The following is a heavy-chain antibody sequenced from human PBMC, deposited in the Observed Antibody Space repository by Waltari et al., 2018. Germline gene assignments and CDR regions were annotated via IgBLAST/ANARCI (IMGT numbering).Heavy chain of an antibody. J-gene: IGHJ3*02. CDR1: GGSISSSSYY. V-gene: IGHV4-39*07. D-gene: IGHD3-10*01. Sequence: QLQLQESGPGLVKPSETLSLTCTVSGGSISSSSYYWGWIRQPPGKGLEWIGSIYYSGSTYYHPSLKSRVTISVDTSKSQFSLKLSSVTAADTAVYYCARAFSYYYGSGSPRNSGAFDIWGQGTMVTVSS. CDR2: IYYSGST. CDR3: ARAFSYYYGSGSPRNSGAFDI.